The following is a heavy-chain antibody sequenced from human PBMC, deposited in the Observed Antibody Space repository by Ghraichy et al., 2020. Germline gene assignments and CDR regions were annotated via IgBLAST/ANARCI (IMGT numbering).Heavy chain of an antibody. CDR3: TTGKEWEHRVY. CDR1: GFTFSNAW. J-gene: IGHJ4*02. CDR2: IKSKTDGGTT. Sequence: GESLNISCAASGFTFSNAWMSWVRQAPGKGLEWVGRIKSKTDGGTTDYAAPVKGRFTISRDDSKNTLYLQMNSLKTEDTAVYYCTTGKEWEHRVYWGQGTLVTVSS. V-gene: IGHV3-15*01. D-gene: IGHD1-26*01.